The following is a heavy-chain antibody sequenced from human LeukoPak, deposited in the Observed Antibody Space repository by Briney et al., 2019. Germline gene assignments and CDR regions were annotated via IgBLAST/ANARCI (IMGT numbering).Heavy chain of an antibody. Sequence: PSQTVTLPCAISGDSVSRTSAAWTWIRQSPSGGLEWLGRTYYRFKWYNDYAVSEKSRITINADTSKNQFSLQLNSVTPEDTAVYYCAKLILASAPIQDYWGQGTLVTVSS. CDR2: TYYRFKWYN. V-gene: IGHV6-1*01. J-gene: IGHJ4*02. D-gene: IGHD2-8*02. CDR1: GDSVSRTSAA. CDR3: AKLILASAPIQDY.